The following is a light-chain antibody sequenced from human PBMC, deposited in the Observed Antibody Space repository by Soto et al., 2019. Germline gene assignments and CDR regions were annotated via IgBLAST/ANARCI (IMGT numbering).Light chain of an antibody. V-gene: IGKV1-5*01. CDR3: QQYTPDSPWT. CDR2: DVS. Sequence: DIQMTQSPSTLSASVGDKVTITCRASQRLSNWLAWYQQKPGKAPSLLIYDVSSLESGVPSRFSGSGSGTEFTLTISNLQPADFATYYCQQYTPDSPWTFGQGTKVEFK. J-gene: IGKJ1*01. CDR1: QRLSNW.